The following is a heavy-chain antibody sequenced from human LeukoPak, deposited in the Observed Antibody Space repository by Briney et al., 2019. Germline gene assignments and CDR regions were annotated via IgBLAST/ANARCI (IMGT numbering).Heavy chain of an antibody. V-gene: IGHV3-23*01. CDR2: ISGSGGST. D-gene: IGHD6-6*01. Sequence: GGSLRLSCSASGFTFSSYAMSWVRQAPGKGLEWVSAISGSGGSTYYADSVKGRFTISRDNSKNTLYLQMNSLRAEDTAVYYCAKSIAARPDAFDIWGQGTMVTVSS. J-gene: IGHJ3*02. CDR3: AKSIAARPDAFDI. CDR1: GFTFSSYA.